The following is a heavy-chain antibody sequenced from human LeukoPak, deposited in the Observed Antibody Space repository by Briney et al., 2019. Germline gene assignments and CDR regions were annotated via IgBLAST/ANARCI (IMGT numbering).Heavy chain of an antibody. V-gene: IGHV4-38-2*01. Sequence: SETLSLPCAVSDYSISSGYYWGWIRQPPGKGLEWIGNIYHTGNTYYNPSLKSRVTISLDTSKSQFSLKLSSVTAADTAVYYCARSNYYYYYMDVWGKGTTVTVSS. J-gene: IGHJ6*03. CDR3: ARSNYYYYYMDV. CDR1: DYSISSGYY. CDR2: IYHTGNT.